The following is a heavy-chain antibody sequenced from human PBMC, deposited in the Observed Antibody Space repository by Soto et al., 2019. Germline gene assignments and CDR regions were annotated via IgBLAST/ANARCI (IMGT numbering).Heavy chain of an antibody. CDR1: GGTFSSYA. CDR2: IIPIFGTA. CDR3: ARVVRGVIVDAFDI. J-gene: IGHJ3*02. Sequence: GASVKVSCKASGGTFSSYAISWVRQAPGQGLEWMGGIIPIFGTANYAQKFQGRVTITADESTSTAYMELSSLRSEDTAVYYCARVVRGVIVDAFDIWGQGTMVTVSS. D-gene: IGHD3-10*01. V-gene: IGHV1-69*13.